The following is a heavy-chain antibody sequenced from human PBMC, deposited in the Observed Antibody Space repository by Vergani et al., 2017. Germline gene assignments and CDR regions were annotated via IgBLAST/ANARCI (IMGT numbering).Heavy chain of an antibody. Sequence: QVQLQQWGAGLLKPSETLSLTCAVYGGSFSGYYWSWIRQPPGKGLEWIGEINHSGSTNYNPSLKSRVTISVDTSKNQFSLKLSSVTAADTAVYYCARAPHRTVTTAKFDYWGQGTLVTVSS. J-gene: IGHJ4*02. V-gene: IGHV4-34*01. CDR3: ARAPHRTVTTAKFDY. CDR2: INHSGST. CDR1: GGSFSGYY. D-gene: IGHD4-17*01.